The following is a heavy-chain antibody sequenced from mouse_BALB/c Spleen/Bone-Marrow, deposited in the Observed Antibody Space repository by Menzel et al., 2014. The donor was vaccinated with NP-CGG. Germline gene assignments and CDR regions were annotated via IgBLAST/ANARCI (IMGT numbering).Heavy chain of an antibody. Sequence: QVQLQQSGAELVRPGASVTLSCKVSGYTFTDYEMHWVKQTPVHGLEWIGAIDPETGGTAYNQKFKGKATLTADKSSSTAYMELRSLTSEDSAVYYCTRDGISRWYFDVWGAGTTVTVSS. D-gene: IGHD1-1*01. V-gene: IGHV1-15*01. CDR2: IDPETGGT. CDR3: TRDGISRWYFDV. J-gene: IGHJ1*01. CDR1: GYTFTDYE.